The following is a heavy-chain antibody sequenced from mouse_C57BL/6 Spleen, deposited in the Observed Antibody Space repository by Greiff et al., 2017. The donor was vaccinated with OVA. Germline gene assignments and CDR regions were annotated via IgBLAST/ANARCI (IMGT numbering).Heavy chain of an antibody. CDR2: IHPNSGST. V-gene: IGHV1-64*01. CDR1: GYTFTSYW. J-gene: IGHJ3*01. CDR3: AREGAYDYDWFAY. Sequence: QVQLQQSGAELVKPGASVKLSCKASGYTFTSYWMHWVKQRPGQGLEWIGMIHPNSGSTNYNEKFKSKATLTVDKSSSTAYMQLSSLTSEDSAVYYCAREGAYDYDWFAYWGQGTLVTVSA. D-gene: IGHD2-4*01.